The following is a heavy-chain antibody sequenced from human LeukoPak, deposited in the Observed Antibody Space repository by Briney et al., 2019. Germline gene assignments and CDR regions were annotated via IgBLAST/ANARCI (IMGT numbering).Heavy chain of an antibody. J-gene: IGHJ4*02. Sequence: GGSLRLSCAASGFTFSSYDMHWVRQAPGKGLEWVALIWYDGSNKYYADSVKGRFTISRDNSKNTLYLQMNSLRAEDTAVYYCAREGPRGNSQFDYWGQGTLVTVSS. D-gene: IGHD2/OR15-2a*01. V-gene: IGHV3-33*01. CDR1: GFTFSSYD. CDR2: IWYDGSNK. CDR3: AREGPRGNSQFDY.